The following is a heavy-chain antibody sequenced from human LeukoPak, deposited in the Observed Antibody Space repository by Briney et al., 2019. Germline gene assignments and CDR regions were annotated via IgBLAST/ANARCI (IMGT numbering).Heavy chain of an antibody. CDR2: INSDGSST. CDR1: GFTFSSYW. CDR3: ARDSWRAVAPDY. Sequence: GGSLRLSCAASGFTFSSYWMHWVRHAPGKGLVWVSRINSDGSSTSYADSVKGRFTISRDNAKNTLYLQMNSLRAKDTAVYYCARDSWRAVAPDYWGQGTLVTVSS. J-gene: IGHJ4*02. V-gene: IGHV3-74*01. D-gene: IGHD6-19*01.